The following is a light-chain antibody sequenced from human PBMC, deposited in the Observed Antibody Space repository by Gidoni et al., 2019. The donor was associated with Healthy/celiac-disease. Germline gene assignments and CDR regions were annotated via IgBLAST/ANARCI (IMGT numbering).Light chain of an antibody. Sequence: ERVMTQSPATLSVSPGERATLSCRASQSVSSNLAWYQQKPGQAPRLLIYGASTRATGIPARFSGSGSGTEFTLTISSLQSEDFAVYSCQQYNNWPTFGQGTKVEIK. CDR3: QQYNNWPT. CDR1: QSVSSN. V-gene: IGKV3-15*01. J-gene: IGKJ1*01. CDR2: GAS.